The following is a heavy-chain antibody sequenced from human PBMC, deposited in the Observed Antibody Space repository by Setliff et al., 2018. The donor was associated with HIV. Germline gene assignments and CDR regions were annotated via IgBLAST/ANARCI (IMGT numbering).Heavy chain of an antibody. D-gene: IGHD3-16*01. CDR3: ARGGGTGSLDY. CDR1: GGSISSSSYY. CDR2: IYYSGST. Sequence: SETLSLTCTASGGSISSSSYYWGWIRQPPGKGLEWIGSIYYSGSTYYNPSLKSRVTISVDTSKNQFSLKLSSVTAADTAVYYCARGGGTGSLDYWGQGTLVTVSS. V-gene: IGHV4-39*01. J-gene: IGHJ4*02.